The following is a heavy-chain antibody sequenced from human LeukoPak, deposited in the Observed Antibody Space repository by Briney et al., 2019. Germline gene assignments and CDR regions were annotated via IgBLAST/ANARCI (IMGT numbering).Heavy chain of an antibody. D-gene: IGHD5-24*01. CDR1: GGSMSSYY. Sequence: SETLSLTCTVSGGSMSSYYWSWIRHPPGKGLEWTGYIYYSGSTKYNPSLKSRVAISVDTSKNQFSLKLSSVTAADTAVYYCARGARAGYNLEPFEYWGQGTLVTVSS. V-gene: IGHV4-59*08. J-gene: IGHJ4*02. CDR3: ARGARAGYNLEPFEY. CDR2: IYYSGST.